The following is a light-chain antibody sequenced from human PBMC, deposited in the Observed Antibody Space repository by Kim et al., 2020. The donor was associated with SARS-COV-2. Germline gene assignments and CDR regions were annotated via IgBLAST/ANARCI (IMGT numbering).Light chain of an antibody. J-gene: IGLJ3*02. CDR2: SNADGTH. CDR1: KGHSSNA. V-gene: IGLV4-69*01. Sequence: SVKVTYILGKGHSSNAIARHQQPPYKGPQFLMKSNADGTHSKADGIPDRFSGSSSGDERYLIISSRQSEDEADYYCQTWGTGIRVFGGGTQLTVL. CDR3: QTWGTGIRV.